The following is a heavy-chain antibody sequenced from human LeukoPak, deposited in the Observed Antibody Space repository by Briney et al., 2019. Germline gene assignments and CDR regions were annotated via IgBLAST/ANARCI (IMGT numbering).Heavy chain of an antibody. CDR1: GFTFSNYW. CDR3: ARTSVAAAISPYYFDY. J-gene: IGHJ4*02. D-gene: IGHD2-2*02. Sequence: GGSLRLSCAASGFTFSNYWMHWVRQAPGKGLVWVSRINSDGRSTNYADSVKGRFTISRDNAKNTLYLQMNSLRAEDTAVYYCARTSVAAAISPYYFDYWGQGTLVTVSS. V-gene: IGHV3-74*01. CDR2: INSDGRST.